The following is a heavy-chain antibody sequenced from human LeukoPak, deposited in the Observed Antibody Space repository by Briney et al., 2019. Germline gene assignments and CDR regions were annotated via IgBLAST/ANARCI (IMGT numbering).Heavy chain of an antibody. CDR1: GGSINSGSHY. V-gene: IGHV4-61*02. Sequence: SQTLSLTCTVSGGSINSGSHYWSWIRQPAGKGLEWIGRIYPSGGTTNYNPSLKSRVTISVDTSKNQFSLKLSSVTAADTAVYYCASPSPGFDPWGQGTLVTVSS. CDR3: ASPSPGFDP. CDR2: IYPSGGTT. J-gene: IGHJ5*02.